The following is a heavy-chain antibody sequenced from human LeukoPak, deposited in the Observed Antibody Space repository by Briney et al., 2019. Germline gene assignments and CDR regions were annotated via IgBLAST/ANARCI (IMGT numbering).Heavy chain of an antibody. CDR3: ARYIAVAGINWFDP. J-gene: IGHJ5*02. D-gene: IGHD6-19*01. CDR2: IYYSGST. V-gene: IGHV4-59*01. CDR1: GGSISSYY. Sequence: SETLSLTCTVSGGSISSYYWSWIRQPPGKGLEWIGYIYYSGSTNYNPSLKSRVTISVDTSKNQFSLKLSSVTAADTAVYCCARYIAVAGINWFDPWGQGTLVTVSS.